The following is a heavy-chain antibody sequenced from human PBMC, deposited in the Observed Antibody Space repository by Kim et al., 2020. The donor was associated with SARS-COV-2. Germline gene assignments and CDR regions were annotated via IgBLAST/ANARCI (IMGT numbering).Heavy chain of an antibody. D-gene: IGHD3-22*01. CDR3: ARDLPDDSSGYQGYFDY. J-gene: IGHJ4*02. V-gene: IGHV1-69*01. Sequence: FQGRVTITADESTSTAYMELSSLRSDDTAVYYCARDLPDDSSGYQGYFDYWGQGTLVTVSS.